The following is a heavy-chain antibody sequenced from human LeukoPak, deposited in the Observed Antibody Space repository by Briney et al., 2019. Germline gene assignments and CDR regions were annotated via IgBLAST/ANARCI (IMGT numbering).Heavy chain of an antibody. CDR2: INHSGST. D-gene: IGHD4-17*01. CDR3: ARVEMTTVFSGIDY. J-gene: IGHJ4*02. Sequence: PSETLSLTCAVYGGSFSGYYWSWIRQPPGKGLEWIGEINHSGSTNYNPSPKSRVTISVDTSKNQFSLKLSSVTAADTAVYYCARVEMTTVFSGIDYWGQGTLVTVSS. V-gene: IGHV4-34*01. CDR1: GGSFSGYY.